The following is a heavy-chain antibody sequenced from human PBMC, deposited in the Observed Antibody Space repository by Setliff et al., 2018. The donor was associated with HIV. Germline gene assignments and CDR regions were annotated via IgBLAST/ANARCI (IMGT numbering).Heavy chain of an antibody. D-gene: IGHD3-10*01. CDR2: IFHTGST. CDR1: GGSISSSDW. Sequence: PSETLSLTCAVSGGSISSSDWWSWVRQSPGKGLEWIGEIFHTGSTNYNPSLKSRVTISVDTSKNHFSLNVSSLTAADTAVYYCVRTGSSTSWGVYYYYYVDIWGKGSTVTVSS. J-gene: IGHJ6*03. CDR3: VRTGSSTSWGVYYYYYVDI. V-gene: IGHV4-4*02.